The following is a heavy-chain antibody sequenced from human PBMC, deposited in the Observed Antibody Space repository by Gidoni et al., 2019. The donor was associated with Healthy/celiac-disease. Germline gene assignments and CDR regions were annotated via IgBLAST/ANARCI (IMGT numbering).Heavy chain of an antibody. CDR1: GFTFSCYW. Sequence: EVQLVESGGGFVQPGGSLRLSCAASGFTFSCYWTRWVRQAPGKGLEWVANIKQDGSEKYYVDSVKGRFTISRDNAKNSLYLQMNSLRAEDTAVYYCARYYSSSWDGSYYYYYGMDVWGQGTTVTVSS. D-gene: IGHD6-13*01. CDR2: IKQDGSEK. V-gene: IGHV3-7*01. J-gene: IGHJ6*02. CDR3: ARYYSSSWDGSYYYYYGMDV.